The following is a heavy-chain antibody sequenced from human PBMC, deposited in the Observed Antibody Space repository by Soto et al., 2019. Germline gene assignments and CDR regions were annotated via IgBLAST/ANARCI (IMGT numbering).Heavy chain of an antibody. V-gene: IGHV3-20*04. CDR1: GFGFDEYG. Sequence: GSLRLSCAASGFGFDEYGMSWVRQGPGKGLEWVSTINRHGDTTAYADSVKGRFTISRDNAKNSLYLHMNGLNSDDTAVYYCVRGLASAYLDSWGQGILVTVSS. CDR2: INRHGDTT. J-gene: IGHJ4*02. CDR3: VRGLASAYLDS.